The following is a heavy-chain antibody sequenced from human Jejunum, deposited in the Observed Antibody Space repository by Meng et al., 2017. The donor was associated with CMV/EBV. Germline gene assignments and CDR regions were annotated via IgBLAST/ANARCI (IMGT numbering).Heavy chain of an antibody. V-gene: IGHV3-11*01. Sequence: ASGFAFSGYYMSWIRQAPGKGLEWVSYISSSGSTIYHADSVKGRFTISRDNANKSLSLQMNSLRAEDTAVYYCARTRTYSSNWYVDYWGQGTLVTVSS. D-gene: IGHD6-13*01. CDR2: ISSSGSTI. CDR1: GFAFSGYY. J-gene: IGHJ4*02. CDR3: ARTRTYSSNWYVDY.